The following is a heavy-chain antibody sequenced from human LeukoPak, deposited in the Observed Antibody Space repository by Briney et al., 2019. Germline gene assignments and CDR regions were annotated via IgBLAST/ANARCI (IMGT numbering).Heavy chain of an antibody. V-gene: IGHV1-8*01. Sequence: ASVKVSCKASGYTFTSYDIDWVRQAPGQGLEWMGWMNPNSGNTAYAQKFQGRVTMTRDTSINTAYLELSSLTPEDTAVYYCARALLIGNWFDPWGQGALVTLSS. J-gene: IGHJ5*02. CDR2: MNPNSGNT. CDR1: GYTFTSYD. D-gene: IGHD3-22*01. CDR3: ARALLIGNWFDP.